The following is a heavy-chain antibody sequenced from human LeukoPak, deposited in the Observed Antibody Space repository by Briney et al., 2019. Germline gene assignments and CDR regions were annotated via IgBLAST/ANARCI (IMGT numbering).Heavy chain of an antibody. J-gene: IGHJ4*02. CDR3: ARAATDERVVVLAAVDY. CDR2: INHSGST. D-gene: IGHD2-2*01. V-gene: IGHV4-34*01. Sequence: SETLSLTCAVYGGSFSGYYWCWIRQPPGKGLEWIGEINHSGSTNYNPSLKSRVTISVDTSKNQFSLKLSSVTAADTAVYYCARAATDERVVVLAAVDYWGQGTLVTVSS. CDR1: GGSFSGYY.